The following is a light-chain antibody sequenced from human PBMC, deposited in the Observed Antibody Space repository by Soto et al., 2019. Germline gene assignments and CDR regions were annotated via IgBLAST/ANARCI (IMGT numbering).Light chain of an antibody. CDR2: DAS. CDR3: QQYSTYPLT. CDR1: QSIATF. V-gene: IGKV1-5*01. Sequence: DIQMAESPSTLSASIGDRVTITCRASQSIATFWSWYQQKPVKAPQILIYDASKLEPGVPSRLSGGGSGTEFTLTISSMQPDDFATYYCQQYSTYPLTFGGGTKVDI. J-gene: IGKJ4*01.